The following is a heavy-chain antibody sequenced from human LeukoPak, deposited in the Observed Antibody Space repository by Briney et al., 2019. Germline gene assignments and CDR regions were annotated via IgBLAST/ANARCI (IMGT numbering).Heavy chain of an antibody. CDR2: INHSGST. D-gene: IGHD3-3*01. J-gene: IGHJ6*02. CDR3: ARGVRPRDFWSGYDRGYYGMDV. V-gene: IGHV4-34*01. Sequence: SETLSLTCAVYGGSFSGYYWSWIRQPPGKGLEWIGEINHSGSTNYNPSLKSRVTISVDTSKNQFSLKLSSVTAADTAVYYCARGVRPRDFWSGYDRGYYGMDVWGQGTTVTVSS. CDR1: GGSFSGYY.